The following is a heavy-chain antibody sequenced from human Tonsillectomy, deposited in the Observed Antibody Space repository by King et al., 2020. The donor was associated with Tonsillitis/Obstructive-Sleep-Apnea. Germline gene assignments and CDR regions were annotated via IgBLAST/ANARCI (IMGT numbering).Heavy chain of an antibody. D-gene: IGHD4-17*01. J-gene: IGHJ2*01. V-gene: IGHV5-51*01. CDR2: IYPGDSDT. CDR1: GYSFTSYW. CDR3: AISYYGDYRYWYFDL. Sequence: EVQLVESGAELKKPGESLKISCQGSGYSFTSYWIGWVRKMPGKGLEWMGIIYPGDSDTRYSPSFQGQVTISADKSMSTAYLQWSSLKASDTALYYCAISYYGDYRYWYFDLWGRGTLVTVSS.